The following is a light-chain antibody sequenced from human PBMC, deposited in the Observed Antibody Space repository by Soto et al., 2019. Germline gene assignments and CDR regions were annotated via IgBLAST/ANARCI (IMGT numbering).Light chain of an antibody. V-gene: IGLV1-40*01. J-gene: IGLJ2*01. CDR2: DNN. Sequence: QSVLTQPPSVSGAPGQRVTISCTGSSSNIGAGHVVHWYQQLPGTAPKLLIYDNNNRPSGVPDRFSGSKSGTSASLAITGLQAEDEADYFCQSYDSSLSGVFGGGTKLTVL. CDR3: QSYDSSLSGV. CDR1: SSNIGAGHV.